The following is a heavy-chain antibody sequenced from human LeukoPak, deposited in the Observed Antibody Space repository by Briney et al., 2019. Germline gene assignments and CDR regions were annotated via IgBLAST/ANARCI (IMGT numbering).Heavy chain of an antibody. CDR2: VPLDGRT. CDR1: GGSVSSTNW. Sequence: SETLSLTCAVSGGSVSSTNWWTWFRQPPGKGLEWIGEVPLDGRTNYNPSLTGRLTMSVDLYENHISLKLTSVTAADTAVYYCAREGGFYRPLDYSGQGTLVTVSS. D-gene: IGHD3-3*01. CDR3: AREGGFYRPLDY. J-gene: IGHJ4*02. V-gene: IGHV4-4*02.